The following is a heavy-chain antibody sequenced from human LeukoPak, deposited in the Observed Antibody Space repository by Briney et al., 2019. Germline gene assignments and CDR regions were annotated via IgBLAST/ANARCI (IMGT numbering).Heavy chain of an antibody. Sequence: GGSLRLSCAASGFTFSSYAMHWVRQAPGKGLEWVAVIWYDGSNKYYADSVKGRFTISRDNSKNTLYLQMNSLRAEDTAVYYCARNGLSYYGSGSYPSFWGQGTLVTVSS. J-gene: IGHJ4*02. D-gene: IGHD3-10*01. CDR1: GFTFSSYA. V-gene: IGHV3-30*07. CDR2: IWYDGSNK. CDR3: ARNGLSYYGSGSYPSF.